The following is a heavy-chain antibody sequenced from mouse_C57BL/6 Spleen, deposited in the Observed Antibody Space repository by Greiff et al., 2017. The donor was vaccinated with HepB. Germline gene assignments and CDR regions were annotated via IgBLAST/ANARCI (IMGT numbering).Heavy chain of an antibody. J-gene: IGHJ3*01. D-gene: IGHD1-1*01. CDR3: ASSHYYGSTSY. V-gene: IGHV1-82*01. CDR2: IYPGDGDT. Sequence: VQLQQSGPELVKPGASVKISCKASGYAFSSSWMNWVKQRPGKGLEWIGRIYPGDGDTNYNGKFKGKATLTADKSSSTAYMQLSSLTSEDSAVYFCASSHYYGSTSYWGQGTLVTVSA. CDR1: GYAFSSSW.